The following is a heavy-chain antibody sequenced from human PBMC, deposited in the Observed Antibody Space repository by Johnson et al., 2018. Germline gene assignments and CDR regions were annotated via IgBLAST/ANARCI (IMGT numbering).Heavy chain of an antibody. CDR2: ISYDGSNK. J-gene: IGHJ3*01. Sequence: QVQLVESGGGVVQPGRSLRLSCAASGFTFSSYGMHWVRQAPGKGLEWVAVISYDGSNKYYADSVKGRFTNSRNNSKKTLYLQMNSLRAEDTAVYYCAKEVALRWGELSVWGQGTMVTVSS. CDR3: AKEVALRWGELSV. CDR1: GFTFSSYG. D-gene: IGHD3-16*02. V-gene: IGHV3-30*18.